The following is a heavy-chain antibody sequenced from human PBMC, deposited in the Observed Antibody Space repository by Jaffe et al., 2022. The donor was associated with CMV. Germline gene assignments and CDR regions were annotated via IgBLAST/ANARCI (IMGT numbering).Heavy chain of an antibody. D-gene: IGHD6-19*01. J-gene: IGHJ4*02. Sequence: QVQLQESGPGLVKPSETLSLTCTVSGGSISSYYWSWIRQPPGKGLEWIGYIYYSGSTNYNPSLKSRVTISVDTSKNQFSLKLSSVTAADTAVYYCARDSYSSGWFLSDYWGQGTLVTVSS. V-gene: IGHV4-59*01. CDR1: GGSISSYY. CDR3: ARDSYSSGWFLSDY. CDR2: IYYSGST.